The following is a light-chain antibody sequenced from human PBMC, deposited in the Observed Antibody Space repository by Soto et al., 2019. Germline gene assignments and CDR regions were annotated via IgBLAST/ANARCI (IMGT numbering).Light chain of an antibody. CDR2: PAS. J-gene: IGKJ1*01. V-gene: IGKV1-12*02. CDR3: QQANNFPWT. CDR1: QDISSW. Sequence: DIQMTQSPSSVSASVGDRITITCRASQDISSWLVWYQQKPGKAPKLLISPASTLQSGVPSRFSGSGSGTDFTLTITSLQPDDSATYYCQQANNFPWTFGQGTKVEIK.